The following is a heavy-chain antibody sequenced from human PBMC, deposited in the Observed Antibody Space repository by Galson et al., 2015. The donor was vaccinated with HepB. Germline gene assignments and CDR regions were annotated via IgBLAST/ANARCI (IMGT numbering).Heavy chain of an antibody. D-gene: IGHD6-13*01. CDR3: VTRYTSSWHCLH. V-gene: IGHV4-34*01. CDR1: GGSFSGYY. J-gene: IGHJ1*01. Sequence: QVQLQESGPGLVKPSETLSLTCAVYGGSFSGYYWSWIRQPPGKGLEWIGEINHSGSTYYNPSLKSRVTISVDTSKNQFSLKLSSVTAADTAVYYCVTRYTSSWHCLHWGQGTLVTVSS. CDR2: INHSGST.